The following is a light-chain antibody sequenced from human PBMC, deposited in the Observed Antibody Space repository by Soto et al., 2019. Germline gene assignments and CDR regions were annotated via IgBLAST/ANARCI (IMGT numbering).Light chain of an antibody. CDR1: QGISNW. J-gene: IGKJ3*01. Sequence: DIQMTQSPSSVSASVGDRVTITCRASQGISNWLAWYQQKPGKAPSLLIHAASSLQSGVPSRFSGSEYGTDFTLTLSSRQPEDFATYFCQQANSLPGTFGPGTKVDSK. V-gene: IGKV1-12*01. CDR2: AAS. CDR3: QQANSLPGT.